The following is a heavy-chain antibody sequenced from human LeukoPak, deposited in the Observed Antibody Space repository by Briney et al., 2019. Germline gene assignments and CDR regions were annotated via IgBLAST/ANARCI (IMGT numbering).Heavy chain of an antibody. D-gene: IGHD2-2*01. CDR2: ISYDGSNK. Sequence: PGGSLRLSCAASGFTLSNYGMHWVRQTPGKGLEWVAVISYDGSNKYYADSVKGRFTISRDNSKNTLYLQMNSLRAEDTAVYYCARDRNIVVVPAAPDYWGQGTLVTVSS. CDR1: GFTLSNYG. V-gene: IGHV3-30*19. J-gene: IGHJ4*02. CDR3: ARDRNIVVVPAAPDY.